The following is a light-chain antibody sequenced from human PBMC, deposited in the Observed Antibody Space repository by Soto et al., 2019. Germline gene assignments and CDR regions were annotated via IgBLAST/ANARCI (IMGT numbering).Light chain of an antibody. V-gene: IGLV2-8*01. CDR1: SSDVGGYNY. Sequence: QLVLTQPPSASGSPGQSVTISCTGTSSDVGGYNYVSWYQQHPGKAPKLMIYEVSKRPSGVPDRFSGSKSGNTASLTVSGLQAEDEADYYCSSSAVFGGGTKVTVL. CDR2: EVS. J-gene: IGLJ2*01. CDR3: SSSAV.